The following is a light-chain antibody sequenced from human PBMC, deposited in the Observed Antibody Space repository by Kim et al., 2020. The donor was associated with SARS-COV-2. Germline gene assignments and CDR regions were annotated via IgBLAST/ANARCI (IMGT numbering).Light chain of an antibody. J-gene: IGKJ4*01. V-gene: IGKV1-8*01. Sequence: AIRMTQSPSSLSASTGDRVTVTCRASQDISSFLAWYQQKPGKAPRLLIYAASTLQTGVPSRFSGSGSGTEFTLTISSLQSEDYATYHCQQYYSHPPTFGGGTKVDIK. CDR1: QDISSF. CDR3: QQYYSHPPT. CDR2: AAS.